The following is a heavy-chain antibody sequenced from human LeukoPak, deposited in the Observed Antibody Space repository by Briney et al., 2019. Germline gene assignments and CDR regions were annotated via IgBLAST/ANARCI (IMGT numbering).Heavy chain of an antibody. D-gene: IGHD6-6*01. Sequence: SVTVSCKASAGTFSRYAISWLRQAPGQGLEWMGGIIPIFGTANYAQKFQGRVTITTDESTSTAYMELSSLRSEDTAVYYCARTSIAARQNWFDPWGQGTLVTVSS. CDR2: IIPIFGTA. V-gene: IGHV1-69*05. CDR3: ARTSIAARQNWFDP. J-gene: IGHJ5*02. CDR1: AGTFSRYA.